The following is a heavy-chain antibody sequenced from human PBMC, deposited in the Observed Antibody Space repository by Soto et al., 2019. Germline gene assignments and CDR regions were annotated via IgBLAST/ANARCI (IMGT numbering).Heavy chain of an antibody. Sequence: GGSMRLSCAASGFTFSTYGIHWVRQAPGKGLEWVSVIWSDGRNKYYADSVKGRFTISRDNSKNTVYLEMNSLRAEDTAVYYCARDSDTSGYYSIFDSWGQGTLVTVSS. V-gene: IGHV3-33*01. CDR3: ARDSDTSGYYSIFDS. J-gene: IGHJ4*02. CDR1: GFTFSTYG. CDR2: IWSDGRNK. D-gene: IGHD3-22*01.